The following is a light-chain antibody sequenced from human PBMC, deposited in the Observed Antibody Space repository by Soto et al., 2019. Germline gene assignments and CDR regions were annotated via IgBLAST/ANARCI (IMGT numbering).Light chain of an antibody. J-gene: IGKJ5*01. Sequence: DIQMTQSRSALSASVVDRVTITCRASQSISSYLSWCQQTNGQAPKILIYAASILQSGVPSRFSGSGSGTDFTLPLSNLQPEDFQTDYCQQSYSNPITFGQGTRLEIK. CDR2: AAS. CDR3: QQSYSNPIT. CDR1: QSISSY. V-gene: IGKV1-39*01.